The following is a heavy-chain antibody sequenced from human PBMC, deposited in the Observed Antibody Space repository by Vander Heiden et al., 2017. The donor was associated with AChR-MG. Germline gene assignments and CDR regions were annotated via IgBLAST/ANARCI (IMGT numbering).Heavy chain of an antibody. CDR2: IIPIFGTA. D-gene: IGHD2-15*01. J-gene: IGHJ3*02. Sequence: QVQLVQSGAEVTKPGSSVQVSCKASGGTFSSYAMSWVRPAPGQGLEWMGGIIPIFGTANYAQKFQGRVTITADESTSTAYMELSSLRSEDTAVYYCARDFRVGYCSGGSCYHDAFDIWGQGTMVTVSS. V-gene: IGHV1-69*01. CDR1: GGTFSSYA. CDR3: ARDFRVGYCSGGSCYHDAFDI.